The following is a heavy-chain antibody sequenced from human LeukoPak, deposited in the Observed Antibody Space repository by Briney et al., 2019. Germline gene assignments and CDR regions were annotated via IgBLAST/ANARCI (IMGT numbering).Heavy chain of an antibody. V-gene: IGHV4-31*03. CDR1: GGSISSGGYY. J-gene: IGHJ4*02. Sequence: SQTLSLTCTVSGGSISSGGYYWSWIRQHPGKGLEWIGYIYYSGSTYYNPSLKSRVTISVDTSKNQFSLKLSSVTAADTAVYYCARGGDYYDSSGSLYWGQGTLVTVSS. D-gene: IGHD3-22*01. CDR2: IYYSGST. CDR3: ARGGDYYDSSGSLY.